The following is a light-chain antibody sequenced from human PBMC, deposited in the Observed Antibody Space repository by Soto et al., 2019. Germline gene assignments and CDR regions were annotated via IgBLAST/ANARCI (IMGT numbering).Light chain of an antibody. CDR1: QSVSSN. CDR3: QQYDNWLLT. CDR2: GAS. V-gene: IGKV3-15*01. J-gene: IGKJ4*01. Sequence: EIVMTHSPATLSVSPGERATLSCRASQSVSSNLAWYQQKHGQAPRFLIYGASTRATGIPARFSGSGSGTDLSLTISSLQSEDFAVYYCQQYDNWLLTVGGRTKVDIK.